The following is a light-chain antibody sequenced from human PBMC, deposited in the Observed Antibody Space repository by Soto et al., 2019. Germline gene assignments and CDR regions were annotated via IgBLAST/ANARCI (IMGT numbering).Light chain of an antibody. J-gene: IGLJ2*01. CDR2: DVS. CDR1: DSDVGGYNY. Sequence: QSALTQPASVSGSPGQSITISCTGTDSDVGGYNYVSWYQQHPGNAPKVMIYDVSNRPSGVSNRFSGSKSGNTASLIISVLQAEDEADYYCSSYTINGVGVFGGGTKLTVL. CDR3: SSYTINGVGV. V-gene: IGLV2-14*01.